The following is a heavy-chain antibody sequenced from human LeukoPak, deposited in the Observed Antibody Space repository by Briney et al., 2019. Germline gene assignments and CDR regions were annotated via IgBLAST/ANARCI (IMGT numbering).Heavy chain of an antibody. J-gene: IGHJ4*02. D-gene: IGHD6-19*01. CDR2: IYYGGSNY. V-gene: IGHV3-30*03. CDR3: AREVSSGWFNYFDY. Sequence: GRSLRLSCAASGFIFNNYAMHWVRQAPGKRLEWVAVIYYGGSNYYYADSVKGRFTISRDNSKSTLYLQMNSLRAEDTAVYYCAREVSSGWFNYFDYWGQGTLVTVSS. CDR1: GFIFNNYA.